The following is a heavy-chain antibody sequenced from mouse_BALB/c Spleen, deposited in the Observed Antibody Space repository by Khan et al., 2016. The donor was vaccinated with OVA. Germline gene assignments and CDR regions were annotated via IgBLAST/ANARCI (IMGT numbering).Heavy chain of an antibody. J-gene: IGHJ3*01. CDR1: GFTFSSYA. V-gene: IGHV5-9-3*01. Sequence: EVELVESGGGLVKPGGSLKLSCAASGFTFSSYAMSWVRQTPEKRLEWVATINSDGTYTYYPDSVKGRFTISRDNAKHPLYLQKRSLRSEDTAMYYCARHNFGPFAYWGQGTLVTVSA. D-gene: IGHD1-3*01. CDR2: INSDGTYT. CDR3: ARHNFGPFAY.